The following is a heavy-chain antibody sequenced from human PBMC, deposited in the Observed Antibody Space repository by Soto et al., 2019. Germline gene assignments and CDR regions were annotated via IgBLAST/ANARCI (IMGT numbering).Heavy chain of an antibody. CDR3: AKGGGSQSAYNYIGY. Sequence: EVQLLESGGGLVQPGGSLRLSCAASGFTFSNYAMNWVRQAPGKGLEWVSVISGSGGSIYYAGSVKGRCTISRDISKNTRYLQMNSLRAEDTAAYYCAKGGGSQSAYNYIGYWGQGTLVTVSS. V-gene: IGHV3-23*01. CDR1: GFTFSNYA. D-gene: IGHD5-18*01. CDR2: ISGSGGSI. J-gene: IGHJ4*02.